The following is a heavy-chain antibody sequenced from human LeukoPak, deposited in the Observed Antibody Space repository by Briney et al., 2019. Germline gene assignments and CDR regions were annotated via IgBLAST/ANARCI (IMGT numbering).Heavy chain of an antibody. V-gene: IGHV4-59*01. CDR1: GGSISSYY. CDR3: ARFLAVAGTADY. D-gene: IGHD6-19*01. J-gene: IGHJ4*02. Sequence: SQTLSLTCTVSGGSISSYYWSWIRQPPGKGLEWIGYIYYSGSTNYNPSLKSRVTISVDTSKNQFSLKLSSVTAADTAVYYCARFLAVAGTADYWGQGTLVTVSS. CDR2: IYYSGST.